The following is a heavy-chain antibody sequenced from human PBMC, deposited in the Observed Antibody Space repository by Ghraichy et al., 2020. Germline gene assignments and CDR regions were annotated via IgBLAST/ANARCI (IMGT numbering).Heavy chain of an antibody. V-gene: IGHV6-1*01. J-gene: IGHJ4*02. CDR1: GDSLSSNGVA. CDR2: TYYRSKWYS. D-gene: IGHD6-19*01. Sequence: SQTLSLTCVISGDSLSSNGVAWNWIRQSPSRGLEWLGRTYYRSKWYSEYAIPVKSRITINPDTSKNQFSLHLSSLTPGDTALYYCVRGQWSAFNFWGQGTLVTVSS. CDR3: VRGQWSAFNF.